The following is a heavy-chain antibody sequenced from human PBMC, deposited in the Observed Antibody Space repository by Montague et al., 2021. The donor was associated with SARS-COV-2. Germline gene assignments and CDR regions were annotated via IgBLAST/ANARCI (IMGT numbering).Heavy chain of an antibody. D-gene: IGHD6-13*01. J-gene: IGHJ3*02. CDR1: GGSISRYS. CDR2: IYNSGST. CDR3: ARVGRGSSWYEGAFDI. Sequence: SETLSLTCTVSGGSISRYSWTWIRQPPGKGLEWIGYIYNSGSTNYNPSLTSRVTIPVDTSKNQFSLKLSSVAAADTAVYYCARVGRGSSWYEGAFDIWGQGTMVTVSS. V-gene: IGHV4-59*01.